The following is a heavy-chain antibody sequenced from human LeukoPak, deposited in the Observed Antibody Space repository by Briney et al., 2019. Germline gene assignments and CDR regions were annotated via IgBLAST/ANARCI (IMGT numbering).Heavy chain of an antibody. CDR2: IKSKSDGGTT. J-gene: IGHJ5*02. CDR1: GFTFSNAW. CDR3: ARVQKGIAAAGAGGGWFEP. Sequence: GGSVRLSCAASGFTFSNAWMSWVRQAPGKGLEWVGRIKSKSDGGTTDYDANVKGRFTISRDDSKNTLYLQMNSLKTEDTAVYYCARVQKGIAAAGAGGGWFEPWGQGTLVTVSA. D-gene: IGHD6-13*01. V-gene: IGHV3-15*01.